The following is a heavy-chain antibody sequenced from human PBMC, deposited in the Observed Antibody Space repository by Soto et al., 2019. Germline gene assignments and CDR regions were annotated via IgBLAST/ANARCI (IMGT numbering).Heavy chain of an antibody. J-gene: IGHJ4*02. CDR3: ARGYYDYIWGSYRSYYFDY. V-gene: IGHV3-53*04. Sequence: EVQLVESGGGLVQPGGSLRLSCAASGFTVSSNYMSWVRQAPGKGLEWVSVIYSGGSTYYADSVKGRLTISRHNSKNTLYLQMNSLRAEDTAVYYCARGYYDYIWGSYRSYYFDYWGQGTLVTVSS. D-gene: IGHD3-16*02. CDR1: GFTVSSNY. CDR2: IYSGGST.